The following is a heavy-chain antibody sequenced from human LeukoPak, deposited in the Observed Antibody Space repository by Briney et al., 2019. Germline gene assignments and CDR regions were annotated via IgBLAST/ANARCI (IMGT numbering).Heavy chain of an antibody. CDR2: ITDNGGTR. V-gene: IGHV3-64*01. CDR3: AIQMGGYVY. CDR1: GFTFSTFT. D-gene: IGHD5-12*01. J-gene: IGHJ4*02. Sequence: GGSLRLSCAASGFTFSTFTMHWVRQAPGKGLEYVSGITDNGGTRNYANSVKGRFTISRDNSKNTLYLQMGSLRPDDMAVYYCAIQMGGYVYWAQEPVVTVP.